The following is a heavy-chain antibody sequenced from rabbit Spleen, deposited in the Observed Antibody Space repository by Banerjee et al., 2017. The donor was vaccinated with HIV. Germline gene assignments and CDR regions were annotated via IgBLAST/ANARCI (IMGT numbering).Heavy chain of an antibody. CDR3: ARDTGTSFSTYSMDL. Sequence: QSLEESGGGLVKPGASLTLTCKASGFSFNSGYDMCWVRQAPGKGLEWIACSYSGSSGSTYSAIWTKGRFTVSKTSSTTVTLQMTSLTAADTATYFCARDTGTSFSTYSMDLWGQGTLVTVS. CDR2: SYSGSSGST. CDR1: GFSFNSGYD. J-gene: IGHJ6*01. D-gene: IGHD7-1*01. V-gene: IGHV1S40*01.